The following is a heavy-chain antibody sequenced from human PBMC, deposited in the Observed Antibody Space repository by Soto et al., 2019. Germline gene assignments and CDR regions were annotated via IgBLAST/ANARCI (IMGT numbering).Heavy chain of an antibody. Sequence: ASVKVSSKASGYTFTSYDINWVRQATGQGLEWMGWMNPNSGNTGYAQKFQGRVTMTRDTSTSTAYMELSSLRAVDTAVYYCARPSHRYCSGGSCFAWFDPWGQGTLVTVSS. J-gene: IGHJ5*02. CDR2: MNPNSGNT. CDR1: GYTFTSYD. D-gene: IGHD2-15*01. CDR3: ARPSHRYCSGGSCFAWFDP. V-gene: IGHV1-8*01.